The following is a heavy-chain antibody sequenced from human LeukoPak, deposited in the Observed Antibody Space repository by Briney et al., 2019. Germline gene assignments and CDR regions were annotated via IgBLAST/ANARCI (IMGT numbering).Heavy chain of an antibody. CDR2: IYTSGST. D-gene: IGHD2-15*01. Sequence: PSETLSLTCAVSGVSISSYYRSWIRQPPGKGLEWVGRIYTSGSTNYNPSLKSRVTMSLDTPTNQFSLKLSSLTAADTPVYYCGRVSELVVAATTYYYYNYMDIWGKKTTVTVSS. CDR3: GRVSELVVAATTYYYYNYMDI. CDR1: GVSISSYY. J-gene: IGHJ6*03. V-gene: IGHV4-59*10.